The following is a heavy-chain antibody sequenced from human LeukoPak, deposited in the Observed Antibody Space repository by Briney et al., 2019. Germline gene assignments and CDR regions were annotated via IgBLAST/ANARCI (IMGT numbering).Heavy chain of an antibody. Sequence: GGSLRLSCAASGFTFSTYAVNWVRQAPGKGLEWVSTISGSGGSTYYAASVKGRFTISRDNSKNTLYLQMSSLRAEDTAVYYCAKDRGRYYDSSGYYWGYYFDSWGQGILVTVST. CDR3: AKDRGRYYDSSGYYWGYYFDS. V-gene: IGHV3-23*01. J-gene: IGHJ4*02. D-gene: IGHD3-22*01. CDR1: GFTFSTYA. CDR2: ISGSGGST.